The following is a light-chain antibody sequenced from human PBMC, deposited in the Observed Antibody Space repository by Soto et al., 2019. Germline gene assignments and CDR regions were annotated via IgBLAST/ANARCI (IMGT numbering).Light chain of an antibody. J-gene: IGLJ3*02. V-gene: IGLV2-8*01. Sequence: QSALTQPPSASGSPGQSVTISCTGTSIAVGGYNYVSWYQQYPGRAPKLMIYEVTKRPSGVPDRFSGSKSGNTASLTVSGLQSEDEADYYCSSYAASNNFYFVFGGGTQLTVL. CDR1: SIAVGGYNY. CDR2: EVT. CDR3: SSYAASNNFYFV.